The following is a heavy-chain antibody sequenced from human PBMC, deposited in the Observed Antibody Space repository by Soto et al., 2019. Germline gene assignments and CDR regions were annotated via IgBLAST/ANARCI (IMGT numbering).Heavy chain of an antibody. J-gene: IGHJ6*02. CDR3: ARYLGYCSSTSCSRRGDDYYYGMDV. V-gene: IGHV3-7*05. D-gene: IGHD2-2*01. CDR1: GFTFSNAW. CDR2: IKQDGSEK. Sequence: EVQLVESGGGLVKPGGSLRLSCAASGFTFSNAWMSWVRQAPGKGLEWVANIKQDGSEKYYVDSVKGRFTISRDNAKNSLYLQMNSLRAEDTAVYYCARYLGYCSSTSCSRRGDDYYYGMDVWGQGTTVTVSS.